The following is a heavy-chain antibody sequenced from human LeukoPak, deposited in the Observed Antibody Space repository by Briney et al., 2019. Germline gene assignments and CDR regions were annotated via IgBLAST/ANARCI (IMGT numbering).Heavy chain of an antibody. CDR3: ARETPPYYDFWSGPNWFDP. J-gene: IGHJ5*02. CDR1: GFTFGPYT. D-gene: IGHD3-3*01. CDR2: ISSSSDTI. Sequence: GGSLGLSCAASGFTFGPYTMNWVRQAPGKGLEWVSYISSSSDTIYYADSVKGRFTISRDNAKNSLYLQMNSLRAEDTAVYYCARETPPYYDFWSGPNWFDPWGQGTLVTVSS. V-gene: IGHV3-48*04.